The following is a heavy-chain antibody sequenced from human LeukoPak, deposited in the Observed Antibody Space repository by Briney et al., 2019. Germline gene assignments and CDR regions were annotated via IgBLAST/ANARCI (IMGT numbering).Heavy chain of an antibody. CDR2: IGIGDDT. CDR3: IRGGIRVSGIDAFDI. CDR1: GFTFRDYD. Sequence: GGSLRLSCAASGFTFRDYDMHWVRQVPGRGLEWVSAIGIGDDTHYPDSAKGRFTISRENAKNSLYLQMNTLRDGDTAVYYCIRGGIRVSGIDAFDIWGQGTMVTVSS. J-gene: IGHJ3*02. V-gene: IGHV3-13*01. D-gene: IGHD5/OR15-5a*01.